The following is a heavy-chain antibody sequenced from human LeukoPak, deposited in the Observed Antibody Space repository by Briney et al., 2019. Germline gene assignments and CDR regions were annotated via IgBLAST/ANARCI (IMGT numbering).Heavy chain of an antibody. V-gene: IGHV4-59*08. J-gene: IGHJ4*02. D-gene: IGHD6-19*01. Sequence: SETLSLTCTVSGDSISTYYWTWIRQPPGRGLEWLGYIYYSGSTNYNPSLKSRVTISVDTSKNQFSLKLSSVTAADTAVYYCARHRTSGWGLDYWGQGTLVTVSS. CDR3: ARHRTSGWGLDY. CDR2: IYYSGST. CDR1: GDSISTYY.